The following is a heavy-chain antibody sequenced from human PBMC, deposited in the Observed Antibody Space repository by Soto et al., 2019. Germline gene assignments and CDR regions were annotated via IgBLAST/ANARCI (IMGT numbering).Heavy chain of an antibody. D-gene: IGHD1-26*01. Sequence: ASVKVSCKASGGTFSSYAISWVRQAPGQGLEWMGGIIPIFGTANYAQKFQGRVTITADESTSTAYMELSSLRSEDTAVYYCARHSRNYYLFDYWGQGTLVTVSS. CDR2: IIPIFGTA. CDR1: GGTFSSYA. CDR3: ARHSRNYYLFDY. J-gene: IGHJ4*02. V-gene: IGHV1-69*13.